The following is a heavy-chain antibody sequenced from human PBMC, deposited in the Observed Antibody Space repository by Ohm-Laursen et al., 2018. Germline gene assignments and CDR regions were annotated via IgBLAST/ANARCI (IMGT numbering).Heavy chain of an antibody. D-gene: IGHD1-26*01. V-gene: IGHV3-53*01. Sequence: SLRLSCAASGFTVSSNHMSWVRQAPGKGLEWVSLIYSGGSTYYAGSVKGRFTISRDNSKNTLYLQLNSLRAEDTAVYYCARDRGSYVPALDYWGQGTLVTVSS. J-gene: IGHJ4*02. CDR3: ARDRGSYVPALDY. CDR2: IYSGGST. CDR1: GFTVSSNH.